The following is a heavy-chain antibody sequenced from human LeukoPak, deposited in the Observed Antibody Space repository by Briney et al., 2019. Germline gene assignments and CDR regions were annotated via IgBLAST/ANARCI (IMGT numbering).Heavy chain of an antibody. J-gene: IGHJ3*01. Sequence: GGSLRLSCAASGFTFSRYAMSWVRQAPGKGLEWVSAVSGSGGSTYYADSVKGLFTISRDNSKNTLYLQMNSLRAEDTAVYYCARRMIRGVNHDAFDLWGQGTMVTVSS. CDR2: VSGSGGST. CDR1: GFTFSRYA. D-gene: IGHD3-10*01. V-gene: IGHV3-23*01. CDR3: ARRMIRGVNHDAFDL.